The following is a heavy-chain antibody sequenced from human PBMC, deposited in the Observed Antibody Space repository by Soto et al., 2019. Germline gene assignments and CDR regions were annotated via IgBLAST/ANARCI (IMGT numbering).Heavy chain of an antibody. CDR3: AQDRRWGVVIPSHAS. D-gene: IGHD3-22*01. J-gene: IGHJ5*02. CDR2: IRGTGGET. CDR1: GFTFRNFV. Sequence: EVQLLESGGGMVQPGGSLRVACAASGFTFRNFVMSWVRQAPGKGLEWVSAIRGTGGETFYADSVKGRFTISRDNTKNTLYLQMNSLRDEDTARYFWAQDRRWGVVIPSHASWGQGTLVTVSS. V-gene: IGHV3-23*01.